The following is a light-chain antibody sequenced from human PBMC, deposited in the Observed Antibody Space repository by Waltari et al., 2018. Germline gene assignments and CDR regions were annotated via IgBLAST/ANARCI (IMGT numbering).Light chain of an antibody. CDR1: SSDIESYKL. CDR3: CSYVDSRTFV. Sequence: QSALTQPASVSGSPGQSITISCTGTSSDIESYKLVSWYQQHTGEAPKVIIYEDTKRPSGVSGRFSASKSGNTASVTISGLQAEDEADYHCCSYVDSRTFVFGGGTRLTVL. CDR2: EDT. V-gene: IGLV2-23*02. J-gene: IGLJ2*01.